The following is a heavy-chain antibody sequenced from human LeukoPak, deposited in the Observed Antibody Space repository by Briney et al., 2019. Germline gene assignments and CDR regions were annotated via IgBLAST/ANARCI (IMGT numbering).Heavy chain of an antibody. V-gene: IGHV1-18*01. CDR3: ARGDISASLNSAFDY. Sequence: GASVKVSCKASGYTFTSYGISWVRQAPGQGLEWMGWISAYNGNTNYAQKLQGRVTMTTDTSTSTAYMELRSLRSDDTAVYYCARGDISASLNSAFDYWGQGTLVTVSS. CDR2: ISAYNGNT. CDR1: GYTFTSYG. D-gene: IGHD3-3*02. J-gene: IGHJ4*02.